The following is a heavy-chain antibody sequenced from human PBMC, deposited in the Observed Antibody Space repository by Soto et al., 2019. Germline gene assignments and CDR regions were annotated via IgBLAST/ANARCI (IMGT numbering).Heavy chain of an antibody. D-gene: IGHD2-8*01. CDR1: GFTVSSNY. J-gene: IGHJ6*02. CDR2: IYSGGST. Sequence: SLRLSCAASGFTVSSNYMSWVRQAPGKGLEWVSVIYSGGSTYYADSVKGRFTISRDNSKNTLYLQMNSLRAEDTAVYYCARDRPPDCTNGVCSRYYYYGMDVWGQGTTVTVSS. CDR3: ARDRPPDCTNGVCSRYYYYGMDV. V-gene: IGHV3-53*01.